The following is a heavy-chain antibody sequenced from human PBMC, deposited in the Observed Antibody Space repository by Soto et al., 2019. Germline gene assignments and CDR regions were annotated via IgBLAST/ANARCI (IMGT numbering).Heavy chain of an antibody. V-gene: IGHV1-2*02. Sequence: ASVKVSCKASGYTFTGYYMHWVRQAPGQGLEWMGWINPNSGGTNYAQKFQGRVTMTRDTSISTAYMELSRLRSDDTAVYYCARELDSSSWSPPSYYYGMDVWGQGTTVTV. D-gene: IGHD6-13*01. CDR2: INPNSGGT. CDR3: ARELDSSSWSPPSYYYGMDV. CDR1: GYTFTGYY. J-gene: IGHJ6*02.